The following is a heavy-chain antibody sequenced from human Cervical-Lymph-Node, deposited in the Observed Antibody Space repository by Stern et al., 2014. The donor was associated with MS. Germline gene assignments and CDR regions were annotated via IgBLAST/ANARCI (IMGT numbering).Heavy chain of an antibody. J-gene: IGHJ4*02. D-gene: IGHD3-10*01. CDR1: GGSVSSGSHY. V-gene: IGHV4-61*01. CDR3: ARWAYFGGSSFDH. CDR2: ISYSGST. Sequence: QVQLVQSGPGLVKPSETMSLTCNVSGGSVSSGSHYWSWIRQPPGKGLEWIGYISYSGSTNFSPSLKSRVTMSVDLSKNQFSLKLRSVTAADTAVYYCARWAYFGGSSFDHWGQGALVTVSS.